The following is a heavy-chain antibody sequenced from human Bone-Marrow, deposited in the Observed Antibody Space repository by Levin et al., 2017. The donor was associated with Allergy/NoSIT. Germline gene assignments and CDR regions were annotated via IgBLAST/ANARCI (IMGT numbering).Heavy chain of an antibody. D-gene: IGHD1-26*01. V-gene: IGHV5-51*01. CDR3: ARATIMGSKSGWFEP. Sequence: GESLKISCKGSGYIFSNYWIGWVRQMPGKGLEWMGVVYPGDSDTRYSPSFQGQVTISVDKSINTAYLQWSSLKASDIATYYCARATIMGSKSGWFEPWGQGTPVTGSS. J-gene: IGHJ5*02. CDR1: GYIFSNYW. CDR2: VYPGDSDT.